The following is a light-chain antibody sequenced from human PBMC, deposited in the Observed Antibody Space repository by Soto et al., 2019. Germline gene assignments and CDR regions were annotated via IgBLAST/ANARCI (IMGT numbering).Light chain of an antibody. CDR3: AAWDDSLNGPNYV. J-gene: IGLJ1*01. V-gene: IGLV1-44*01. CDR2: SNN. CDR1: SSNIGSNT. Sequence: QSVLTQPPSASGTPGQRVTISCSGSSSNIGSNTVNWYQQLPGTAPKLLIYSNNQRPSGVPDRFSGSKSGTSASLAISGFLSEDEADYYCAAWDDSLNGPNYVFGTGTKVTVL.